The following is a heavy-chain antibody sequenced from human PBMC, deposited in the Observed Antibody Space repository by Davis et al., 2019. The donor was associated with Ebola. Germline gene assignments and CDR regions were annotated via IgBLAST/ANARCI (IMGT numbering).Heavy chain of an antibody. V-gene: IGHV4-59*08. CDR1: GGSISSHY. J-gene: IGHJ5*02. CDR3: ARRGTSSWYAGWFDP. CDR2: MYYSGST. Sequence: MPSETLSLTCTVSGGSISSHYWSWIRQSPGKGLEWIGYMYYSGSTNYNPSLKSRVTISVDTSKNQFSLKLSSVTAADTAMYYCARRGTSSWYAGWFDPWGQGTLVAVSS. D-gene: IGHD6-13*01.